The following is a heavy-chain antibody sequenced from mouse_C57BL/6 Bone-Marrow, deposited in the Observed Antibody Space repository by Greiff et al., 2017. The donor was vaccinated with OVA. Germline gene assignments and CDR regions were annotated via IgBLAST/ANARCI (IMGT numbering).Heavy chain of an antibody. CDR1: GYTFTDHT. Sequence: VKLQESDAELVKPGASVKISCKVSGYTFTDHTIHWMKQRPEQGLEWIGYIYPRDGSTKYNEKFKGKATLTADKSSSTAYMQLNSLTSEDSAIDFCARSNGSRGNYFDYWGQGTTLTVSS. V-gene: IGHV1-78*01. CDR2: IYPRDGST. CDR3: ARSNGSRGNYFDY. J-gene: IGHJ2*01. D-gene: IGHD1-1*01.